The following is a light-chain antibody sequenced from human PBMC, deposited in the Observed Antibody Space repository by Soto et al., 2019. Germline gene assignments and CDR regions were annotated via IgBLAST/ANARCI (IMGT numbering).Light chain of an antibody. CDR3: QQRSNWPPT. V-gene: IGKV3-11*01. CDR1: QSVSSY. J-gene: IGKJ5*01. CDR2: DAS. Sequence: IVLSQSAATMSLSPGERDTISCRGSQSVSSYVAGYQQQPGQAPRLLIYDASNGAARNTAMFSGSVSGTDLTLTISSLEPEDVEVYSCQQRSNWPPTSGQGGRQGIK.